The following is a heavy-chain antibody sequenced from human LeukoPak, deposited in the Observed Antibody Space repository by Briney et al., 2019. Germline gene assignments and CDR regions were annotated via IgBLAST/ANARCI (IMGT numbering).Heavy chain of an antibody. CDR1: GYSISSGYY. Sequence: SETLSLTCSVSGYSISSGYYWDWIRQPPGKGLEWLGSIHHSGRTYYNPSLKSRVTISVDTSKNQFSLKLTSVTAADTAVFYCARGYNIDSWGQGTLVTVSS. D-gene: IGHD1-1*01. V-gene: IGHV4-38-2*02. CDR2: IHHSGRT. CDR3: ARGYNIDS. J-gene: IGHJ4*02.